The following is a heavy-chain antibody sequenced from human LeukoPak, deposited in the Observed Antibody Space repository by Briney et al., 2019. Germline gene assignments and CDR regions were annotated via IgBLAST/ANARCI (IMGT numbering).Heavy chain of an antibody. D-gene: IGHD3-22*01. J-gene: IGHJ4*02. CDR1: GFMVTNNY. V-gene: IGHV3-11*01. CDR3: AKDHGWRGGGVVVVKFSPRPADY. Sequence: PGGSLRLSCAVSGFMVTNNYLGWVRQAPGKGLEWISYIGSRGTPTRYADSVKGRFVISRDNSKNTLYLQMNSLRAEDTAVYYCAKDHGWRGGGVVVVKFSPRPADYWGQGTLVTVSS. CDR2: IGSRGTPT.